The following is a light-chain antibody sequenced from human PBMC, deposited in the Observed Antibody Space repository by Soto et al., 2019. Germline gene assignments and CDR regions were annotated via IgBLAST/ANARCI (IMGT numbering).Light chain of an antibody. CDR3: LQYNGYPYT. CDR1: ESISTW. V-gene: IGKV1-5*03. Sequence: DVQMTQSPSTLSASVGDRVSITCRASESISTWLAWYQQKPGKAPKLLIYKASSLGSGVPLRFSGGGYGTEFTLTISGLQPADLATYYCLQYNGYPYTFGKGTKLEL. CDR2: KAS. J-gene: IGKJ2*01.